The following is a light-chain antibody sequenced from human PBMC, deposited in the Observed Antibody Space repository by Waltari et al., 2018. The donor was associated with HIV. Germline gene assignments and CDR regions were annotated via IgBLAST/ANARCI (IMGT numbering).Light chain of an antibody. CDR1: SFNIVTNS. CDR3: AAWDDSLSGYV. Sequence: QSVLPHPPSASGTPVQRVSISCSAGSFNIVTNSVFWYQLRPGTAPNLLVYRNEQRPSGVPDRLSGSKSGTSASLAISGLRSEDEADYYCAAWDDSLSGYVFGTGTKVTVL. J-gene: IGLJ1*01. CDR2: RNE. V-gene: IGLV1-47*01.